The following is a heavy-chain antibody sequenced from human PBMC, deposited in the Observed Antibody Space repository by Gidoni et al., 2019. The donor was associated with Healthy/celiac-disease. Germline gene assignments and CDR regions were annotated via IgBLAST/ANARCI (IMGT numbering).Heavy chain of an antibody. CDR2: ISWNSGSI. V-gene: IGHV3-9*01. J-gene: IGHJ3*02. Sequence: EVQLVESGGGLVQPGRSLRLSCAASGFTFDDYAMHWVRQAPGKGLEWVSGISWNSGSIGYADSVKGRFTISRDNAKNSLYLQMNSLRAEDTALYYCAKGNGSGFRGDAFDIWGQGTMVTVSS. CDR3: AKGNGSGFRGDAFDI. D-gene: IGHD6-19*01. CDR1: GFTFDDYA.